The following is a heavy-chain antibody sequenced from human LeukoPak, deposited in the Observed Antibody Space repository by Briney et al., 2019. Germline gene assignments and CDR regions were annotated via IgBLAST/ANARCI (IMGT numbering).Heavy chain of an antibody. CDR1: GFTFSRYG. CDR2: FSGSGAST. Sequence: GGSLRLSCAASGFTFSRYGMSWVRQAPGEGLQWVSAFSGSGASTYYADSVKGRFTISRDISKNTLYLQMNRLRAEDTAVYYCAKDLTWIIPAAGSYDSWGQGTLVTVSS. CDR3: AKDLTWIIPAAGSYDS. D-gene: IGHD6-13*01. J-gene: IGHJ4*02. V-gene: IGHV3-23*01.